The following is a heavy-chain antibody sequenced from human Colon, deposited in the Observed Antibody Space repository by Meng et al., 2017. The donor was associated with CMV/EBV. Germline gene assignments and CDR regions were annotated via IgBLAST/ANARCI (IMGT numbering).Heavy chain of an antibody. V-gene: IGHV3-30*02. Sequence: GGSLRLSCVTSGFTFNIFEMNWVRQAPGKGLEWVSFIHINGGDEQYADAVRGRFTISRDNSKNTLYLQMSSLRADDTAVYYCADDFWMERGYWGPGTLVTVSS. J-gene: IGHJ4*02. CDR3: ADDFWMERGY. CDR2: IHINGGDE. D-gene: IGHD3-3*01. CDR1: GFTFNIFE.